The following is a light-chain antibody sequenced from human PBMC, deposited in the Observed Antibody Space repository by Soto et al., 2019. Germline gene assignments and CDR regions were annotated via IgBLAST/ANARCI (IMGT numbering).Light chain of an antibody. CDR3: SSYTSSSTQV. CDR1: SSDVGGYKY. V-gene: IGLV2-14*01. Sequence: QSALTQPASVSGSPGQAITISCTGTSSDVGGYKYVSWYHQHPGKAPKLMIYDVSNRPSGVSNRFSGSKSGNTASLTISGLQAEDEADYYCSSYTSSSTQVFGGGTKLTVL. CDR2: DVS. J-gene: IGLJ2*01.